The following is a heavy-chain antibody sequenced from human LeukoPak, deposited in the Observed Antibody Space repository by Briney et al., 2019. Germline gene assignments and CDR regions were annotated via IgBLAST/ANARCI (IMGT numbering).Heavy chain of an antibody. CDR2: INHSGST. D-gene: IGHD5-18*01. CDR3: ASRGYNSGFNWFDP. V-gene: IGHV4-34*01. Sequence: SETLSLTCAVYGGSFSGYYWSWIRQPPGKGLEWIGEINHSGSTNYNPSLKSRVPISVDTSKNQFSLKLSSVTAADTALYYCASRGYNSGFNWFDPWGQGTLVTVSS. J-gene: IGHJ5*02. CDR1: GGSFSGYY.